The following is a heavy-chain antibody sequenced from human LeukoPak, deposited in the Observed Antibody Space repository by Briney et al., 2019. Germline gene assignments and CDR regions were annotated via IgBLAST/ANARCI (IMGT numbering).Heavy chain of an antibody. Sequence: PGGSLRLSCAASGFTFSSYAMNWVRQAPGKGLEWISSISGSGDNTYYADSVKGRFTISRDNAKNSLYLQMNSLRAEDTAVYYFARDSGSWSGYLKVGAFDIWGQGTMVTVSS. CDR3: ARDSGSWSGYLKVGAFDI. CDR1: GFTFSSYA. CDR2: ISGSGDNT. V-gene: IGHV3-23*01. D-gene: IGHD3-3*01. J-gene: IGHJ3*02.